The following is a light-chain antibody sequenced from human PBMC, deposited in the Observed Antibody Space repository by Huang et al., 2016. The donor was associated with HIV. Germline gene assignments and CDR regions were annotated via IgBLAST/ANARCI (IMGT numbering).Light chain of an antibody. CDR2: DAS. V-gene: IGKV3-11*01. CDR3: QQRSNWPGFT. J-gene: IGKJ3*01. CDR1: QCVSSY. Sequence: EIVLTQSPATLSLSPGERATLSCRANQCVSSYLAWYQQKPGQAPRLLIYDASNRATGIPARFSGSGSGTDFTLTISSLEPEDFAVYYCQQRSNWPGFTFGPGTKVDIK.